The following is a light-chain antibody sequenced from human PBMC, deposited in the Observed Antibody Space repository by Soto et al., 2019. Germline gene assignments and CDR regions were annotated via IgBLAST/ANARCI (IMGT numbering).Light chain of an antibody. V-gene: IGKV3-15*01. Sequence: EIVMTQSPATLSVSPGERATLSCRATQSVSSKLAWYQQKPGQAPRLLIYGASTRATGIPARFSASGSGTEYTLTISSLQSEDFSVYYCHEYDNWPLTFGGGAKVEIK. CDR1: QSVSSK. J-gene: IGKJ4*01. CDR2: GAS. CDR3: HEYDNWPLT.